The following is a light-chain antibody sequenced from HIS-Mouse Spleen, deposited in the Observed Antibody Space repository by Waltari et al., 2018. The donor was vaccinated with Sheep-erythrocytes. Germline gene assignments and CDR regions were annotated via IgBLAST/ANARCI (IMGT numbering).Light chain of an antibody. CDR1: SSDVGCYNY. V-gene: IGLV2-11*01. CDR2: DVS. J-gene: IGLJ1*01. Sequence: QSALTQPRSVSGSPGQSVTIPCTGTSSDVGCYNYVPRYQQHPGKAPKLMIYDVSKRPSGVPDRFSGSKSGNTASLTISGLQAEDEADYYCCSYAGSYNYVFGTGTKVTVL. CDR3: CSYAGSYNYV.